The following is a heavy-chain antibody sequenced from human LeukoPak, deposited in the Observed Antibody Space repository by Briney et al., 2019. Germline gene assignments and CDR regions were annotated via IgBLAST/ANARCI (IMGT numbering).Heavy chain of an antibody. D-gene: IGHD4-23*01. J-gene: IGHJ4*02. V-gene: IGHV4-61*08. CDR3: ARDLLTLGFDY. CDR2: IYYSGST. CDR1: GGSISSGDYY. Sequence: SQTLSLTCTVSGGSISSGDYYWSWIRQPPGKGLEWIGYIYYSGSTNYNPSLKSRVTISVDTSKNQFSLKLSSVTAADTAVYYCARDLLTLGFDYWGQGTLVTVSS.